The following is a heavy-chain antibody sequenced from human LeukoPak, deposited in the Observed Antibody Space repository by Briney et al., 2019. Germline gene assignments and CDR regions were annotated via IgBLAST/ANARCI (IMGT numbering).Heavy chain of an antibody. J-gene: IGHJ4*02. D-gene: IGHD3-22*01. Sequence: SETLSLTCTVSGGSISSYYWSWIRQPPGKGLEWIGYIYRSGSTNYNPSLKSRVTISVDTSKNQFSLKLSSVTAADTAVYYCARARYYDSSSWGYFDYWGQGTLVTVSS. V-gene: IGHV4-59*01. CDR3: ARARYYDSSSWGYFDY. CDR1: GGSISSYY. CDR2: IYRSGST.